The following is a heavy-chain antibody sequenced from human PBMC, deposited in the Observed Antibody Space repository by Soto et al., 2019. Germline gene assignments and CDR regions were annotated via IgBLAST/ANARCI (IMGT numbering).Heavy chain of an antibody. V-gene: IGHV1-69*08. CDR3: ARDLSYSGSSLSDY. Sequence: QVQLVQSGAEVKKPGSSVKVSCKASGGTFSSYTISWVRQAPGQGLEWMGRIIPILGIANYAQKFQGRVTITADKSTSTAYMELSSLRSEDTAVYYCARDLSYSGSSLSDYWGQGTLVTVSS. D-gene: IGHD1-26*01. CDR1: GGTFSSYT. J-gene: IGHJ4*02. CDR2: IIPILGIA.